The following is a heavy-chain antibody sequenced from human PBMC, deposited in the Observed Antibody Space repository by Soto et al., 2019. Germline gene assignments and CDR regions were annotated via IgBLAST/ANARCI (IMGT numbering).Heavy chain of an antibody. CDR2: ISYDGSNK. Sequence: QVQLMESGGGVVQPGRSLRLSCAASGFTFSSYGMHWVRQAPGKGLEWVAVISYDGSNKYYADSVKGRFTISRDNSKNTLYLQMNSLRAEDTAVYYCAKVKPTYYDFWSGYPDAFDIWGQGTMVTVSS. CDR1: GFTFSSYG. J-gene: IGHJ3*02. CDR3: AKVKPTYYDFWSGYPDAFDI. D-gene: IGHD3-3*01. V-gene: IGHV3-30*18.